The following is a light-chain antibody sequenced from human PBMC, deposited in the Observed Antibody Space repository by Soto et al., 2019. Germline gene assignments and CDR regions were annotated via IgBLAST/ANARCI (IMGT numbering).Light chain of an antibody. CDR1: SGHSSYI. J-gene: IGLJ1*01. Sequence: QAVVTQSSSASASLGSSVSLTCTLSSGHSSYIIAWHQQQPGKAPRYLMKLEGSGSYNKGSGVPDRSSGSSSGADRYLTISNLQFEDEADYYCETWDSNTYVFGTGTKVTVL. CDR2: LEGSGSY. CDR3: ETWDSNTYV. V-gene: IGLV4-60*02.